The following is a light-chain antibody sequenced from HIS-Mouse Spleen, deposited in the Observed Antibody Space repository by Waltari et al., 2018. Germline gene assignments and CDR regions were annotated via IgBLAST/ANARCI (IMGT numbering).Light chain of an antibody. V-gene: IGLV2-14*03. CDR3: SSYTSSSTYV. CDR2: DVS. Sequence: QSALTQPASVSGSPGQSLPISCPGTRSYVGGYNSVSWYQQHPGKAPKLMIYDVSNRPSGVSNRFSGSKSGNTASLTISGLQAEDEADYYCSSYTSSSTYVFGTGTKVTVL. J-gene: IGLJ1*01. CDR1: RSYVGGYNS.